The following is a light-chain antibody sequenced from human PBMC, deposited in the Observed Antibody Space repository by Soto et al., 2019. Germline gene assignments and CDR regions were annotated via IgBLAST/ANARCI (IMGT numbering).Light chain of an antibody. J-gene: IGLJ3*02. Sequence: SVLTQPPSASGTPGQRVTISCSGRSANIGSNYVYWYLQLPVTAPKLLLYSNNPRPSGVPDRFSGSKSGTSASLAISGLRPADEDDYYCAAWDDRLSGPGFGGGTKLTVL. CDR1: SANIGSNY. CDR3: AAWDDRLSGPG. V-gene: IGLV1-47*02. CDR2: SNN.